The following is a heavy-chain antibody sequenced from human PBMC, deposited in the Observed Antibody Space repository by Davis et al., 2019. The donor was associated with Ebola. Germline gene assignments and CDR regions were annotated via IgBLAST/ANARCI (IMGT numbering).Heavy chain of an antibody. V-gene: IGHV3-11*05. D-gene: IGHD3-22*01. CDR1: GFTFTDYY. J-gene: IGHJ2*01. CDR3: ARGDYDSSGNRYFDF. CDR2: MSGDSLYT. Sequence: GESLKISCAASGFTFTDYYMSWIRQAPGKGLEWISYMSGDSLYTNYADSVRGRFTISRDDAKNSLHLQMNSRRAEDTAVYYCARGDYDSSGNRYFDFWGRGTLVTVSS.